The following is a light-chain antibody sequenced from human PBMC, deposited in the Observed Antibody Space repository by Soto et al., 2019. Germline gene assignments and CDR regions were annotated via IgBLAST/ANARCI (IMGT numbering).Light chain of an antibody. CDR1: SSDVGGYNY. V-gene: IGLV2-14*01. J-gene: IGLJ2*01. Sequence: QSALTQPASVSGSPGQSITISCTGTSSDVGGYNYVSWYQQHPGKAPKLMIYEVSNRPSGVSNRFSGSKSGNTASLIISGLQAEDEADFYCSSYTSSSPHVVFGGGTKLTVL. CDR3: SSYTSSSPHVV. CDR2: EVS.